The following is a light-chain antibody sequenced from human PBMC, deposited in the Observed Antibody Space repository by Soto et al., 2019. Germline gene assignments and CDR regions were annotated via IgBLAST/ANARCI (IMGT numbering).Light chain of an antibody. CDR1: QSVSSN. Sequence: EILMTQSPATLSVCPGERATLSCRASQSVSSNLAWYQQKPGQAPRLLIYGASTRATGIPARFSGSGSGTDFSLTISSLQSEDFAVYYCQQYNNWPPWTFGQGTKVEIK. CDR3: QQYNNWPPWT. CDR2: GAS. V-gene: IGKV3-15*01. J-gene: IGKJ1*01.